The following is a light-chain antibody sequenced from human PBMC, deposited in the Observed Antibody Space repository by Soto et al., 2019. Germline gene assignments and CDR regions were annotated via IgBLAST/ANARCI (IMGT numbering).Light chain of an antibody. CDR3: PHYSGHSPWT. J-gene: IGKJ1*01. CDR1: QSVDIW. V-gene: IGKV1-5*03. Sequence: DIQMTQSPSTLSASIGDRVTITCRASQSVDIWLAWFQQKPGKAPKVMIYKVSTLASGVPSRFSGSGSGTEFTLTISSLQPDDFATYYCPHYSGHSPWTFGQGTKVEIK. CDR2: KVS.